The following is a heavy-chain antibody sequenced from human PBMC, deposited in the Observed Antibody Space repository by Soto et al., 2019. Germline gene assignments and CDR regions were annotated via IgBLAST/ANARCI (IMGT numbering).Heavy chain of an antibody. D-gene: IGHD2-2*01. CDR1: GGSISSGGYY. CDR2: IYYSGST. J-gene: IGHJ5*02. Sequence: QVQLQESGPGLVKPSQTLSLTCTVSGGSISSGGYYWSWIRQHPGKGLEWIGYIYYSGSTYYNPSLKSRVTISVDTSKNQFSLKLSSVTAVDTAVYYCARGERSCSSTSCYGFDPWGQGTQVTVSS. CDR3: ARGERSCSSTSCYGFDP. V-gene: IGHV4-31*03.